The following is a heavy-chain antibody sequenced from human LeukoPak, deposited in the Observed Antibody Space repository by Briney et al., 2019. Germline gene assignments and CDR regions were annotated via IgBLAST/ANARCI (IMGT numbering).Heavy chain of an antibody. J-gene: IGHJ3*02. V-gene: IGHV3-30*18. D-gene: IGHD2-2*01. CDR1: GFTFTNYA. Sequence: GGSLRLSCSASGFTFTNYAMSWVRQAPGKGLEWVAVISYDGSNKYYADSVKGRFTISRDNSKNTLYLQMNSLRAEDTAVYYCAKVSNYCSSTSCYRGDDAFDIWGQGTMVTVSS. CDR2: ISYDGSNK. CDR3: AKVSNYCSSTSCYRGDDAFDI.